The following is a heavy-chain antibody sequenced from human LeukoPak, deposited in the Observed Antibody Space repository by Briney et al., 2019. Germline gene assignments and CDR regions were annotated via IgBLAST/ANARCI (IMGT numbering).Heavy chain of an antibody. CDR2: ITRSGRII. CDR1: GFTFSSYE. Sequence: GGSLRLSCAASGFTFSSYEMNWVRQAPGKGLEGVSYITRSGRIIFYADSVKGRFTISRDNSKNTLYLQMNSLRAEDTAVYYCAKDKALLWFGELSLTFDYWGQGTLVTVSS. J-gene: IGHJ4*02. V-gene: IGHV3-48*03. CDR3: AKDKALLWFGELSLTFDY. D-gene: IGHD3-10*01.